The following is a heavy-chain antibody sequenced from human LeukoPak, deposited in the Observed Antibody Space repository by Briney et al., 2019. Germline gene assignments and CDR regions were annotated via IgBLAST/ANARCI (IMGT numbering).Heavy chain of an antibody. CDR1: GGSISSGDYY. J-gene: IGHJ3*02. Sequence: SETLSLTCTVYGGSISSGDYYWSWIRQPPGKGLEWIGYIYYSGSTYYNPSLKSRVTISVDTSKNQFSLKLSSVTAADTAVYYCARDQSYYYDSSGSDAFDIWGQGTMVTVSS. CDR3: ARDQSYYYDSSGSDAFDI. CDR2: IYYSGST. D-gene: IGHD3-22*01. V-gene: IGHV4-30-4*01.